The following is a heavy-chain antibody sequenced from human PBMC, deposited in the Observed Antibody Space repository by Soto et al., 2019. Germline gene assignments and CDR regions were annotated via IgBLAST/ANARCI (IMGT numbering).Heavy chain of an antibody. D-gene: IGHD2-15*01. V-gene: IGHV5-51*01. CDR3: AIQSCFGDGCCSLLHFDY. J-gene: IGHJ4*02. CDR1: GYHFSGYW. Sequence: GESLKISCQGSGYHFSGYWIGWERQMAGTGLEWIGIIYAGDSDTRYSPAFKRQVTISAVKTSKSASRQGTSMTASDTAMYYCAIQSCFGDGCCSLLHFDYWGLGTQVTVSS. CDR2: IYAGDSDT.